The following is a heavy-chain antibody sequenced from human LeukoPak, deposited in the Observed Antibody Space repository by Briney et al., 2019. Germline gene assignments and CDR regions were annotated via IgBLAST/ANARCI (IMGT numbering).Heavy chain of an antibody. CDR2: IKQDGSEK. CDR3: ARDLGRITIFGSYYGMDV. CDR1: GFTFSSYW. J-gene: IGHJ6*02. V-gene: IGHV3-7*01. D-gene: IGHD3-3*01. Sequence: GGTLRFSCAASGFTFSSYWMIWVGQAPGKGLEGVANIKQDGSEKYYVDSVKGRFTIYRDNAKNSLYLQMNSLRAEDTAVYYCARDLGRITIFGSYYGMDVWGQGTTVTVSS.